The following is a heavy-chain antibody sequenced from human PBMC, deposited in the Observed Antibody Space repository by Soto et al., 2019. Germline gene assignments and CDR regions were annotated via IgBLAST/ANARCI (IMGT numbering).Heavy chain of an antibody. CDR2: IIPIFGTA. CDR3: ARGAYSSGWYRGPTDY. CDR1: GGTFSSYA. Sequence: QVQLVQSGAEVKKPGSSVKVSCKASGGTFSSYAISWVRQAPGQGLEWMGGIIPIFGTANYAQKFQGRVTITADEYTSTASMELSSLRSEDTAVYYCARGAYSSGWYRGPTDYWGQGTLVTVSS. D-gene: IGHD6-19*01. V-gene: IGHV1-69*01. J-gene: IGHJ4*02.